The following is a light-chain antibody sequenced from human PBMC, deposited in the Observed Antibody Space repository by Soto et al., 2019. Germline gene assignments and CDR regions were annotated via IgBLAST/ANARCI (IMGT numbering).Light chain of an antibody. Sequence: EVLMTQSPATLSVSPGDRATLSCRASQSINSNLAWYQQQPGQAPRLLIYGASNRATAVPDRFSGSGSGTDFTLTITRLQSDDFAVYYCQKYNNWPPLTFGGGTKVDIK. V-gene: IGKV3-15*01. CDR2: GAS. CDR3: QKYNNWPPLT. CDR1: QSINSN. J-gene: IGKJ4*01.